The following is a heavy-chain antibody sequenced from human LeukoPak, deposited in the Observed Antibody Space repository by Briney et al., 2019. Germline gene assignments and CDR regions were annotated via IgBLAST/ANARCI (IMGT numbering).Heavy chain of an antibody. CDR2: IDYSGST. CDR3: ARGPYYFDGSGYHY. CDR1: GGSISSSSYY. Sequence: SETLSLTCTVSGGSISSSSYYWGWIRQPPGKGLEWIGEIDYSGSTNYNPSLMSRVTISIDTSKNQFSLKLNSVTAADTAVYYCARGPYYFDGSGYHYWGQGTLVTVSS. J-gene: IGHJ4*02. D-gene: IGHD3-22*01. V-gene: IGHV4-39*07.